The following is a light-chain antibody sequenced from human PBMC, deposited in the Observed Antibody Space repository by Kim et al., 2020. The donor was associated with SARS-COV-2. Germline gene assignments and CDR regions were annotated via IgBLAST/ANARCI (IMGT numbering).Light chain of an antibody. V-gene: IGKV1-39*01. CDR2: AAS. Sequence: DIQMTQSPSSLSASVGDRVTITCRASQSIRSYLNWYQQQPGKAPKLLIYAASTLQSGVPSRFSGSGSGTDFTLTISSLQPEDFATYYCQQSYTTPLLTYGGGTKVDIK. CDR1: QSIRSY. J-gene: IGKJ4*01. CDR3: QQSYTTPLLT.